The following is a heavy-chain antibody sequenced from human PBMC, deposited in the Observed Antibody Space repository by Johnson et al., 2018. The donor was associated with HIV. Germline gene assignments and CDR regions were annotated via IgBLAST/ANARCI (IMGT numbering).Heavy chain of an antibody. CDR2: INWNGGST. Sequence: VQLVESGGGVVQPGRSLRVSCAASGFTFDDYGMSWVRQGPGKGLEWVSRINWNGGSTGYADSGKGRFTISRGNTKNSLNLQMNSLRGEDTALYYCAMGYGRISMILVGDAFDLWGQGTMVTVSS. CDR3: AMGYGRISMILVGDAFDL. V-gene: IGHV3-20*04. J-gene: IGHJ3*01. D-gene: IGHD3-22*01. CDR1: GFTFDDYG.